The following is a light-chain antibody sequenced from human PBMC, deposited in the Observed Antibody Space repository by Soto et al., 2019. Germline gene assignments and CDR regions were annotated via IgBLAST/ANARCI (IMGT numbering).Light chain of an antibody. V-gene: IGKV3-11*01. Sequence: EIVLTQSPATLSLSPGERATLSCRASQSLSSQLAWYQQKPGQAPRLLIHDASNRATGIPARFSGSGSATDFTLTISSLEPEDFAVYYCQQRSNWPLTLGGGTKVDIK. CDR2: DAS. J-gene: IGKJ4*01. CDR1: QSLSSQ. CDR3: QQRSNWPLT.